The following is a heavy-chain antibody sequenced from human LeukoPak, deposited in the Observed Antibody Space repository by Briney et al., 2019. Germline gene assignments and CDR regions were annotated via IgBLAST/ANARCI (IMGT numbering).Heavy chain of an antibody. Sequence: GPVKVSCKASGYTFTRSFLHWVRQARRQGLEWMGVINPRGGKTSYAQKFLGRLTMTAATSTSTVYMELSSLRSDDTAVYYCASGILGYCGDGRSCYSGYLDYWGRGT. V-gene: IGHV1-46*01. CDR3: ASGILGYCGDGRSCYSGYLDY. CDR1: GYTFTRSF. J-gene: IGHJ4*02. D-gene: IGHD2-15*01. CDR2: INPRGGKT.